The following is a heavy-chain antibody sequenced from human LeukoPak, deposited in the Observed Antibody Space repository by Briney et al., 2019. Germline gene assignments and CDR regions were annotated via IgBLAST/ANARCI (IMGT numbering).Heavy chain of an antibody. Sequence: GGSLRLSCAASGFTSSSYAMSWVRQAPGKGLEWVSAISGSGGSTYYADSVKGRFTISRDNSKNTLYLQMNSLRAEDTAVYYCAKADIPRYYGMDVWGQGTTVTVSS. J-gene: IGHJ6*02. CDR2: ISGSGGST. CDR1: GFTSSSYA. V-gene: IGHV3-23*01. D-gene: IGHD2-21*01. CDR3: AKADIPRYYGMDV.